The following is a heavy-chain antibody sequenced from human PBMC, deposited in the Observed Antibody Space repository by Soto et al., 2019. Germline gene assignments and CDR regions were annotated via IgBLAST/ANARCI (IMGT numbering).Heavy chain of an antibody. CDR3: ASHQYSGSYLTHDY. CDR1: GGSISSSNW. D-gene: IGHD1-26*01. J-gene: IGHJ4*02. CDR2: IYHSGST. Sequence: QVQLQESGPGLVKPSGTLSLTCAVSGGSISSSNWWSWVRQPPGKGLEWIGEIYHSGSTNYNPSLKSRVTISVDKSKNQFSLKLSSVTAADTAVYSCASHQYSGSYLTHDYWGQGTLVTVSS. V-gene: IGHV4-4*02.